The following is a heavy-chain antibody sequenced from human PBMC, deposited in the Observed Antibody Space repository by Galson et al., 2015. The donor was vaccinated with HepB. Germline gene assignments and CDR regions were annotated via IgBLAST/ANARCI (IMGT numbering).Heavy chain of an antibody. CDR3: ARGPCSTTCPGTQDFDY. V-gene: IGHV1-2*02. CDR1: GYTFTGYH. CDR2: INPYSGGT. D-gene: IGHD2-2*01. J-gene: IGHJ4*02. Sequence: SVKVSCKASGYTFTGYHIHWVRQAPGQGLEWMGWINPYSGGTNSAQKFQDRVTMTRDIFTGKAYMELSTLTSDDTAVYYCARGPCSTTCPGTQDFDYWGQGSLVTVSS.